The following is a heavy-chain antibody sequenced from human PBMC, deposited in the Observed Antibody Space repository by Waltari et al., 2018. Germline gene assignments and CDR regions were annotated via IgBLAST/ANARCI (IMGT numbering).Heavy chain of an antibody. CDR2: INPNSGGT. V-gene: IGHV1-2*02. Sequence: QVQLVQSGADVKKPGASVKVSCKASGYTFTGYYMHWVRQAPGQGLEWMGWINPNSGGTNYAQKFQGRVTMTRDTSISTAYMELSRLRSDDTAVYYCARWNDFWSGKNDAFDIWGQGTMVTVSS. CDR3: ARWNDFWSGKNDAFDI. CDR1: GYTFTGYY. D-gene: IGHD3-3*01. J-gene: IGHJ3*02.